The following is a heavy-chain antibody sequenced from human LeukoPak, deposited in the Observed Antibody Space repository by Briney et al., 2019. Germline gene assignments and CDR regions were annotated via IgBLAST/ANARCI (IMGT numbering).Heavy chain of an antibody. D-gene: IGHD2-15*01. CDR1: GGSISSSSYY. CDR3: ARRYCTGGTCYSDRGAFDI. V-gene: IGHV4-39*07. CDR2: IYYTGST. Sequence: PSETLSLTCTVSGGSISSSSYYWGWIRQPPGKGLEWIGSIYYTGSTDYNSSLKSRFTISVDTSKNQFSLRLSSVTAADTAVYYCARRYCTGGTCYSDRGAFDIWGQGTMVTVSS. J-gene: IGHJ3*02.